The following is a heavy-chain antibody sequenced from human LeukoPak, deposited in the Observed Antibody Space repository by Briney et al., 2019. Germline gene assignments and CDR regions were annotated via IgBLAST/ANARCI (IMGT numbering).Heavy chain of an antibody. CDR1: GGSISSYY. D-gene: IGHD3-22*01. CDR3: ARGYYDSSGYYSDY. V-gene: IGHV4-59*01. Sequence: KPSETLSLTCTVSGGSISSYYWSWIRQPPGKGLEWIGYIYYSGSTNYNPSLKSRVTISVDTSKNQFSLKLSSVTAADTAVYYCARGYYDSSGYYSDYWGQGTLVTVSS. CDR2: IYYSGST. J-gene: IGHJ4*02.